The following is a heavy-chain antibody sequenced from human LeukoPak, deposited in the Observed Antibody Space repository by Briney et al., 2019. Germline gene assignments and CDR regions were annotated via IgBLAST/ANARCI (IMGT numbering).Heavy chain of an antibody. CDR2: IYDSGST. Sequence: PSETLSLSCTVSGGSISSSSYYWGWIRQPPGKGLEWIRSIYDSGSTYYNPSLKSRVTISVDTSKNQFSLKLSSVTAADTAVYYCARHGYCTSTSCYRELSWFDPWGQGTLVTVSS. CDR3: ARHGYCTSTSCYRELSWFDP. V-gene: IGHV4-39*01. D-gene: IGHD2-2*03. J-gene: IGHJ5*02. CDR1: GGSISSSSYY.